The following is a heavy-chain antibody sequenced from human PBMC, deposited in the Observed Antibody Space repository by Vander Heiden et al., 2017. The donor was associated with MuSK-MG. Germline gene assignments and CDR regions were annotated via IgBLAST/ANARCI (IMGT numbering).Heavy chain of an antibody. CDR2: IRSKANSYAT. V-gene: IGHV3-73*02. J-gene: IGHJ4*02. Sequence: EVQLVESGGGLVQPGGSLKLSCPASGLTFSGSAMHWVRRASGKGLEWFGRIRSKANSYATAYAASVKGRFTISRDDSKNTAYLQMNSLKTEDTAVYYCTQGGYYERFDYWGQGTLVTVSS. CDR1: GLTFSGSA. D-gene: IGHD3-22*01. CDR3: TQGGYYERFDY.